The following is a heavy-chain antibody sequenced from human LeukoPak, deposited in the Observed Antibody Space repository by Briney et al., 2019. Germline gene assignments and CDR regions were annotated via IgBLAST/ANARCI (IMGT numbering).Heavy chain of an antibody. D-gene: IGHD2-21*01. J-gene: IGHJ4*02. CDR1: GTSIISSNGYY. V-gene: IGHV4-31*02. Sequence: NPSETLSLTCTVSGTSIISSNGYYWSWIRQHPGKGLEWIGHIYHSGSTIYNPSLRSRLTMSVDTSKNQFSLRLTSVTAADTAVYFCASWRNAFCGGGICPFGDFDYWGQGALVTVSS. CDR3: ASWRNAFCGGGICPFGDFDY. CDR2: IYHSGST.